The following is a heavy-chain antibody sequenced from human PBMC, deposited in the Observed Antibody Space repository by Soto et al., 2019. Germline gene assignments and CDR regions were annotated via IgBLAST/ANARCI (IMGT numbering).Heavy chain of an antibody. CDR2: ISDAAGSA. CDR1: GFTFSSYA. CDR3: ARPYGGKIGDAPDL. J-gene: IGHJ3*01. V-gene: IGHV3-23*01. D-gene: IGHD4-17*01. Sequence: PGGSLRLSCVASGFTFSSYAMSWVRQVPGKGLEWVSTISDAAGSAYYVDSVKGRFTISRDNSKKTLYLQMNSLRAEDSAVYYCARPYGGKIGDAPDLWGPGXMVTV.